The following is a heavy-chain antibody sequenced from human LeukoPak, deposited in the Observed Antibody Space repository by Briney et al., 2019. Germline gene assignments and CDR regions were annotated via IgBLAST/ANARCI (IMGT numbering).Heavy chain of an antibody. Sequence: ASVKVSCKASGDTFTNYDINWVRQATGQGLEWMGWMNPNSGNTNYAQKFQSRVTMTRNTSISTAYMELSSLRSEDSAVYYCARNGQQVRYFQHWGQGTLVTVSS. CDR2: MNPNSGNT. V-gene: IGHV1-8*01. CDR3: ARNGQQVRYFQH. D-gene: IGHD6-13*01. J-gene: IGHJ1*01. CDR1: GDTFTNYD.